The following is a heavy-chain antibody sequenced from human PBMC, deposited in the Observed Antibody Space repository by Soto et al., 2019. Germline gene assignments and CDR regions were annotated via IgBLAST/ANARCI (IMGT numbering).Heavy chain of an antibody. J-gene: IGHJ4*02. Sequence: QLQLQESGPGLVKPSETLSLTCTVSGGSISSSSYYWGWIRQPPGKGLEWIGSIYYSGSTYYNPSLKSRVTISVDTSKNQFSLKLSSVTAADTAVYYCARRPPNDYGGHPFDYWGQGTLVTVSS. CDR1: GGSISSSSYY. V-gene: IGHV4-39*01. CDR3: ARRPPNDYGGHPFDY. CDR2: IYYSGST. D-gene: IGHD4-17*01.